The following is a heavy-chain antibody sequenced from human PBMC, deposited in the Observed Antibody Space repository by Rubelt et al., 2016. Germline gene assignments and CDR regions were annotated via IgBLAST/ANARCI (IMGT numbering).Heavy chain of an antibody. D-gene: IGHD4-11*01. CDR1: GYTFTSYG. Sequence: QVQLVQSGAEVKKPGASVKVSCKASGYTFTSYGISWVRQAPGQGLEWMGWISAYKGNTKYAQKLRGRVTMTTDPSTSTGYMGLRSLRSDDTAVYYCARGARRYSMDPRNAFDIWGQGTMVTVSS. CDR2: ISAYKGNT. CDR3: ARGARRYSMDPRNAFDI. V-gene: IGHV1-18*01. J-gene: IGHJ3*02.